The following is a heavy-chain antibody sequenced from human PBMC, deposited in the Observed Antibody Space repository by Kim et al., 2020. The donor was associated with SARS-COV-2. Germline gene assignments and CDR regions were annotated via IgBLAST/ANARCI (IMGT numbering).Heavy chain of an antibody. CDR1: GLTFNNYW. CDR2: INQDGSEA. Sequence: GGSLRLSCAASGLTFNNYWMTWVRQAPGKGLEWVANINQDGSEAYYEDSVKGRFTISRDNAENALHLQMKSLRAEDAAVYYCARVGYYYYYAMDVWGQGT. V-gene: IGHV3-7*01. CDR3: ARVGYYYYYAMDV. J-gene: IGHJ6*02.